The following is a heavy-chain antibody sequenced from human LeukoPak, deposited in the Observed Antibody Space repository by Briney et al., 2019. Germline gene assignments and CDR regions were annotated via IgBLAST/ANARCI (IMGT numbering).Heavy chain of an antibody. Sequence: GGSLRLSCAASVCTVSQYYMTWLRQAPGKGLEWVSVIYSGGSTYYADSVKGRVAISRDNSKNTVFLQMKSVRAEDTAVYYCARSYSNHLLGMDVWGQGTTVTVSS. CDR3: ARSYSNHLLGMDV. V-gene: IGHV3-66*01. J-gene: IGHJ6*02. CDR1: VCTVSQYY. CDR2: IYSGGST. D-gene: IGHD4-11*01.